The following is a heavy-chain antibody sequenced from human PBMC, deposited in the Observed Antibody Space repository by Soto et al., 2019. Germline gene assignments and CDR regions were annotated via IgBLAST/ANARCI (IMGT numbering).Heavy chain of an antibody. V-gene: IGHV4-39*01. D-gene: IGHD6-19*01. J-gene: IGHJ6*03. CDR1: GGSISSSSYY. CDR2: IYYSGST. Sequence: QLQLQESGPGLVKPSETLSLTCTVSGGSISSSSYYWGWIRQPPGKGLEWIGSIYYSGSTYYNPSLKSRVTISVDTSKNQFSLKLSSVTAADTAVYYCARRKKETGKSEWLDYYYYYTDVWGKGTTVTVSS. CDR3: ARRKKETGKSEWLDYYYYYTDV.